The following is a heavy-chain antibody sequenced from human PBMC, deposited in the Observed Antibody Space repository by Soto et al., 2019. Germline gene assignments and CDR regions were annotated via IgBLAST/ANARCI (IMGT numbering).Heavy chain of an antibody. D-gene: IGHD4-17*01. Sequence: SETLSLTCAVYGGSFSGYYWSWIRQPPGKGLEWIGEINHSGSTNYNPSLKSRVTISVDRSKNQFSLKLSSVTAADTAVYYCARGVTTVTTIDYWGQGTLVT. J-gene: IGHJ4*02. V-gene: IGHV4-34*01. CDR1: GGSFSGYY. CDR3: ARGVTTVTTIDY. CDR2: INHSGST.